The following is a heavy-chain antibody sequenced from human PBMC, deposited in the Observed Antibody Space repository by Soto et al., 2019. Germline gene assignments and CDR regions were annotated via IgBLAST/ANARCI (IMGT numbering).Heavy chain of an antibody. Sequence: SETLSLTCNVSGGSINSNRYNWGWIRQPPGKGLESIGTIYYSGTTYYNPSLKSRVTISVDTSKNQFSLKLTPVTAADTAVYYCARRSEATRAFDIWGQGTMVTVSS. CDR2: IYYSGTT. CDR3: ARRSEATRAFDI. J-gene: IGHJ3*02. CDR1: GGSINSNRYN. V-gene: IGHV4-39*01. D-gene: IGHD1-26*01.